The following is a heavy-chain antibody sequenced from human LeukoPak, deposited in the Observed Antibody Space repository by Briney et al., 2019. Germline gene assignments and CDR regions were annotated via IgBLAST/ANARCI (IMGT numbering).Heavy chain of an antibody. CDR2: ISISGDNT. Sequence: GGSLRLSCAASGFTFGTYAMSWVRQAPGKGLEWVSAISISGDNTYYADSVKGRFTISRDNSKNTLYLQMNTLRAEDTAVYYCAKDRGVYQRWFDPCGQGTLFTVSS. D-gene: IGHD3-10*01. CDR1: GFTFGTYA. V-gene: IGHV3-23*01. CDR3: AKDRGVYQRWFDP. J-gene: IGHJ5*02.